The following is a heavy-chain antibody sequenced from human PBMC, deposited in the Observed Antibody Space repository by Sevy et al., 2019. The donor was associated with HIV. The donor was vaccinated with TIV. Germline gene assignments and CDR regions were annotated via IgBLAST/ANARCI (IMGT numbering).Heavy chain of an antibody. J-gene: IGHJ4*02. CDR2: ISWNSGSI. D-gene: IGHD4-4*01. CDR3: AKGVYSNYPNYFDY. V-gene: IGHV3-9*01. CDR1: GFTFDDYA. Sequence: GGSLRLSCAASGFTFDDYAMHWVRQAPGKGLEWVSGISWNSGSIGYADSVKGRFTISRDNAKNSLYLQMNSLRAEDTALYYCAKGVYSNYPNYFDYWGQRTLVTVSS.